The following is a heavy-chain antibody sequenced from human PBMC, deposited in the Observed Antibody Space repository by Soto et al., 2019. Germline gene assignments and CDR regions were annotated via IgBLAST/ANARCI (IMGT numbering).Heavy chain of an antibody. CDR3: ARSLVPAAIGWFDP. D-gene: IGHD2-2*01. J-gene: IGHJ5*02. V-gene: IGHV3-48*03. CDR1: GFTFSSYE. CDR2: ISSSGSTI. Sequence: GGSLRLSCAASGFTFSSYEMNWVRQAPGKGLEWVSYISSSGSTIYYADSVKGRFTISRDNAKNSLYLQMNSLRAEDTAVYYCARSLVPAAIGWFDPWGQGTLVTVSS.